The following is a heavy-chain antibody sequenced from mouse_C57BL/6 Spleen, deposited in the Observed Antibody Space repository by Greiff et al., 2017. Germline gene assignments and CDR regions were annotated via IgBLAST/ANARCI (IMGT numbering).Heavy chain of an antibody. CDR3: TRWRDY. V-gene: IGHV1-15*01. Sequence: SGAELVRPGASVTLSCKASGYTFTDYEMHWVKQTPVHGLEWIGAIDPETGGTAYNQKFKGKAILTADKSSSTAYMELRSLTSEDSAVYYCTRWRDYWGQGTSVTVSS. J-gene: IGHJ4*01. CDR2: IDPETGGT. CDR1: GYTFTDYE.